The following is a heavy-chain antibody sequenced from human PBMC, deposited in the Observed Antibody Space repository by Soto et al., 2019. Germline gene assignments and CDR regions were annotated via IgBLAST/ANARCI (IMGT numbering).Heavy chain of an antibody. V-gene: IGHV1-2*02. CDR3: ARGGGVGVAGSAAFDM. D-gene: IGHD3-3*01. CDR2: INPATGAA. J-gene: IGHJ3*02. Sequence: QLHLVQSGAVVKKPGASVTVSCSASGYPVTAYYMHWVRQAPGRGLEWMGGINPATGAAKYTQTFQGRVTMPRDTSKSTVFMELSGLTSEDTAVFYCARGGGVGVAGSAAFDMWGQGTLVTVSS. CDR1: GYPVTAYY.